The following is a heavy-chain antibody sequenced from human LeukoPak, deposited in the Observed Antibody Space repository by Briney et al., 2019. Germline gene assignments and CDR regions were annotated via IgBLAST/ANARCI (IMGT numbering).Heavy chain of an antibody. J-gene: IGHJ3*02. D-gene: IGHD3-22*01. CDR2: IYSGGST. CDR3: AIVSSGNHDAFDI. V-gene: IGHV3-66*02. CDR1: GFTVSSNY. Sequence: GGSXXLSCAASGFTVSSNYMSWVRQAAGKGLEWVSVIYSGGSTYYSDSVKGRFTISRENSKNTLYLQMNSLRAEDTAVYYCAIVSSGNHDAFDIWGQGTMVTVSS.